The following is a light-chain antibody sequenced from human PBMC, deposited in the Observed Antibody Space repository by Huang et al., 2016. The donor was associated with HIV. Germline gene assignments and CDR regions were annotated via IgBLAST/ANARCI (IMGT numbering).Light chain of an antibody. J-gene: IGKJ4*01. CDR1: QTISSY. Sequence: DIQMTQSPSSLSASVGDRVTITCRASQTISSYLNWYQQKPGKAPQLLIYASSSLQSGVPARFCGSGSGTDFTLTISSLQPEDFATYYCQQSYSAPPLTFGGGTKVEI. V-gene: IGKV1-39*01. CDR2: ASS. CDR3: QQSYSAPPLT.